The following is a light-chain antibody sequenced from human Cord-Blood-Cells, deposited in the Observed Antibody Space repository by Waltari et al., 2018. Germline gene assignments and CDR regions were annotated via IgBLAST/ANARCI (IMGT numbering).Light chain of an antibody. J-gene: IGKJ2*01. CDR3: HQYGSTPMFT. Sequence: EIVLTQSPGTLSLSPGDRATLPSRASQSVSSSYLAWYQQKPAQAPSLLLFDASSRATSIPERSSGSGSATKFTITISRLLPQDYAVYYCHQYGSTPMFTFGQGTKLEIK. CDR2: DAS. CDR1: QSVSSSY. V-gene: IGKV3-20*01.